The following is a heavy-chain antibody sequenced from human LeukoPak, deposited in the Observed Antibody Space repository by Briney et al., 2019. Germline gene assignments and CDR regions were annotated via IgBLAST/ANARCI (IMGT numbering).Heavy chain of an antibody. V-gene: IGHV1-2*02. CDR2: ISPSSGNP. Sequence: ASVKLSLTSSGYTFTDAYIHWVRQAPGQGPEYMGWISPSSGNPRYTQGFQDRVTMTRDTSISTAYMELSRLRSDDTALYYCARSRDFDYWGQGTLVTVSS. CDR3: ARSRDFDY. CDR1: GYTFTDAY. J-gene: IGHJ4*02.